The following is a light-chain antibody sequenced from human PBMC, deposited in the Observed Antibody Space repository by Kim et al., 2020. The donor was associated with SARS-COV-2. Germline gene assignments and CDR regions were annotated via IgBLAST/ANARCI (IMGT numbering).Light chain of an antibody. Sequence: VGDRVTITCRASQGISSYLAWYQQKPGKAPKLLIYAASTLQSGVPSRFSGSESGTDFTLTISSLQPEDFATYYCQQLNSYPGLTFGGGNKVDIK. CDR1: QGISSY. CDR3: QQLNSYPGLT. CDR2: AAS. J-gene: IGKJ4*01. V-gene: IGKV1-9*01.